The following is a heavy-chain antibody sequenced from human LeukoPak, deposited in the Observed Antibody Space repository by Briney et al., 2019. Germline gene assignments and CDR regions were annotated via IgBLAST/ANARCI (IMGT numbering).Heavy chain of an antibody. J-gene: IGHJ6*03. CDR2: IYYSGST. D-gene: IGHD6-6*01. CDR1: GGSISSYY. CDR3: ARGEQLVFYNYYYMDV. Sequence: SETLSLTCTVSGGSISSYYWSWIRQPPGKGLEWIGYIYYSGSTNYNPSLKSRVTISVDTSKNQFSLKLSSVTAADTAVYYCARGEQLVFYNYYYMDVWGKGTTVTVSS. V-gene: IGHV4-59*01.